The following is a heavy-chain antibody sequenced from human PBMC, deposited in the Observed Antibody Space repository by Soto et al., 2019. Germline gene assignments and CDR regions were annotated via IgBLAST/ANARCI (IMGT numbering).Heavy chain of an antibody. CDR2: IYYIGGT. CDR3: DRDPGITGDLDAFDI. CDR1: GGAISSGGYD. J-gene: IGHJ3*02. D-gene: IGHD1-20*01. Sequence: TLSVTGTVSGGAISSGGYDWSWIRRHSGKGLEWIGYIYYIGGTYYNPSLKRRVTISVHTSKNQFSLNLSSVTSADTSVYYCDRDPGITGDLDAFDIWGQGTMVT. V-gene: IGHV4-31*03.